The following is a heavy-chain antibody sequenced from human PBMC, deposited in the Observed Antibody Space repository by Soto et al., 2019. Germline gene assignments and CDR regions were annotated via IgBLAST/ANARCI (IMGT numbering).Heavy chain of an antibody. V-gene: IGHV3-74*01. CDR2: ITNDGSAT. CDR1: GFTFRSFW. D-gene: IGHD6-25*01. Sequence: EVQLAESGGGLVQPGGSLRLSCAASGFTFRSFWMHWVRQAPGKGLMWVSRITNDGSATDYADSVRGRFTISRDNAENMLYLQLNNLRADDTAVYYCARDAAPGYFDLWGRGTLVTVSS. J-gene: IGHJ2*01. CDR3: ARDAAPGYFDL.